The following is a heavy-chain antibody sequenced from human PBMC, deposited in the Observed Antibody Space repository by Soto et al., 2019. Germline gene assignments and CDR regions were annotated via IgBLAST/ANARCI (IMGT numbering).Heavy chain of an antibody. CDR3: ARREIQGPIDY. J-gene: IGHJ4*02. CDR1: GYSISSSNW. D-gene: IGHD1-26*01. CDR2: IYYSGTT. Sequence: QVQLQESGPGLVKPSDTLSLTCAVSGYSISSSNWWGWIRQPPGKGLEWIGYIYYSGTTYYNPSPKRRAPMSGDTSKNQFSLKLTSVTAVDTAVYYCARREIQGPIDYWGQGTLVTVSS. V-gene: IGHV4-28*01.